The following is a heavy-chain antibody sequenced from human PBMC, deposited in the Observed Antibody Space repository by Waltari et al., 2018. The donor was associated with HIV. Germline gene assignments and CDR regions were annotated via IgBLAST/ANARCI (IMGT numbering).Heavy chain of an antibody. Sequence: QVQLVQSGAEVKKPGASVKVSCKASGYTFTGYYIHWVRQAPGQGLEWMGRINPNSGGTNYAQNFQARVTMTRDTSISTAYMELSRLRSDDTAVYYCATPSYDSSGYYSAGSEFDYWGQGTLVTVSS. CDR3: ATPSYDSSGYYSAGSEFDY. CDR2: INPNSGGT. J-gene: IGHJ4*02. D-gene: IGHD3-22*01. CDR1: GYTFTGYY. V-gene: IGHV1-2*02.